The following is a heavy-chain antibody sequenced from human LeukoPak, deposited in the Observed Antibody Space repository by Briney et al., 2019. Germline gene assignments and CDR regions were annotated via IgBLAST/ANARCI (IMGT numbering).Heavy chain of an antibody. Sequence: GGSLRLSCAASGFTFSSYWMSWVRRAPGKGLEWVANIKQDGSEKYYVDSVKGRFTISRDNAKNSLYLQMNSLRAEDTAVYYCARETYYDSSGYYYWGQGTLVTVSS. CDR3: ARETYYDSSGYYY. D-gene: IGHD3-22*01. CDR2: IKQDGSEK. V-gene: IGHV3-7*01. J-gene: IGHJ4*02. CDR1: GFTFSSYW.